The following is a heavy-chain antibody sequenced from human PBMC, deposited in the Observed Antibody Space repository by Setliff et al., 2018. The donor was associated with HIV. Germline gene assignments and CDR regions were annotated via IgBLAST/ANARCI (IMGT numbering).Heavy chain of an antibody. CDR3: ARDDVEASIPGGWFDS. J-gene: IGHJ5*01. CDR1: GGSVSSGAYF. CDR2: MSKRGTY. Sequence: SETLSLTCTVSGGSVSSGAYFWSWIRQHPGKGLEWMGYMSKRGTYIINPSLESRMTMSVDTSKNQLYLRLKSVTAADTAVYFCARDDVEASIPGGWFDSWGPGTLVTVSS. D-gene: IGHD2-21*01. V-gene: IGHV4-31*03.